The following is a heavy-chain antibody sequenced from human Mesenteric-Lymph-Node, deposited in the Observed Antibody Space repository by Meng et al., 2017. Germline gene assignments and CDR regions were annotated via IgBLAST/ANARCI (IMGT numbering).Heavy chain of an antibody. D-gene: IGHD3-3*01. V-gene: IGHV3-7*01. CDR3: ARAHYDFWSGYLDFDY. CDR2: RKQDGSEK. J-gene: IGHJ4*02. CDR1: GFTFSRYW. Sequence: GASLNISCAASGFTFSRYWMGWVRPAPGKGLEWVANRKQDGSEKYYVDSGKGRFTISRDNAKNSLYLQMNSLRAEDTAVYYCARAHYDFWSGYLDFDYWGQGTLVTVSS.